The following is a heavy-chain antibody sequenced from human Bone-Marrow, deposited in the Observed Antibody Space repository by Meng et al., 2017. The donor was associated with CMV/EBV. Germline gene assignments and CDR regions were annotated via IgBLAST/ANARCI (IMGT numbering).Heavy chain of an antibody. CDR1: GGSFSGYY. V-gene: IGHV4-34*01. D-gene: IGHD4-17*01. CDR3: ARAWSGPVTTGLWFDL. Sequence: SETLSLTCAVYGGSFSGYYWSWIRQPPGKGLEWIGEINHSGSTNYNPSLKSRVTISVDTSKNQFSLKLSSVTAADTAVYYCARAWSGPVTTGLWFDLWGQGTLVTVSS. CDR2: INHSGST. J-gene: IGHJ5*02.